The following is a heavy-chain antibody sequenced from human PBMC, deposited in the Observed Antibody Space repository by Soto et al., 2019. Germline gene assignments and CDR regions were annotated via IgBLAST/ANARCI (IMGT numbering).Heavy chain of an antibody. CDR1: GYTFTGYY. Sequence: GASVKVSCKASGYTFTGYYMHWVRQAPGQGLEWMGWINPNSGGTNYAQKFQGWVTMTRDTSISTAYMELSRLRSDDTAVYYCARDTYYYGSGSYYYYYYGMDVWGQGTTVTVSS. D-gene: IGHD3-10*01. CDR3: ARDTYYYGSGSYYYYYYGMDV. CDR2: INPNSGGT. J-gene: IGHJ6*02. V-gene: IGHV1-2*04.